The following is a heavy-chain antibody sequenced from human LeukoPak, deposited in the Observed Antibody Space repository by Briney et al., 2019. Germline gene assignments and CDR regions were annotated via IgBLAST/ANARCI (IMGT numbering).Heavy chain of an antibody. CDR2: IWYDGSNK. V-gene: IGHV3-33*01. Sequence: GGSLRLSCAASGFTFSSYGMHWVRQAPGKGLEWVAVIWYDGSNKYYADSVKGRFTISRDNSKNTLYLQINSLRAEDTAVYYCARDKSQPMVRGGFGYFDYWGQGTLVTVSS. CDR3: ARDKSQPMVRGGFGYFDY. CDR1: GFTFSSYG. J-gene: IGHJ4*02. D-gene: IGHD3-10*01.